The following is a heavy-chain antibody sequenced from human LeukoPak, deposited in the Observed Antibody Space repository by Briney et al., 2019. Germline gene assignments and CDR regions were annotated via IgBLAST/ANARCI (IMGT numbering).Heavy chain of an antibody. Sequence: GSLRLSCVTSGFTFNNYAMTWIRQPAGKGLEWIGRIYTSGSTNYNPSLKSRVTMSVDTSKNQFSLKLSSVTAADTAVYYCARENLYGSGSYYYDYWGQGTLVTVSS. D-gene: IGHD3-10*01. CDR3: ARENLYGSGSYYYDY. CDR2: IYTSGST. CDR1: GFTFNNYA. V-gene: IGHV4-4*07. J-gene: IGHJ4*02.